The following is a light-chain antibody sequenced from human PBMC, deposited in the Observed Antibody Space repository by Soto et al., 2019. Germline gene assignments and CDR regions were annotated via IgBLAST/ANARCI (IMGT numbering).Light chain of an antibody. Sequence: QSVLTQPPSVSGSPGQSVTISCTGTSSDGGAFNYVSWYQHHPGKVPKFLIYEVNKRPSGVPDRFSGSKSGNPASLTVSGLQPEDEAEYFCSSFVDGTRDVCGTGTKVTVL. J-gene: IGLJ1*01. CDR1: SSDGGAFNY. CDR2: EVN. CDR3: SSFVDGTRDV. V-gene: IGLV2-8*01.